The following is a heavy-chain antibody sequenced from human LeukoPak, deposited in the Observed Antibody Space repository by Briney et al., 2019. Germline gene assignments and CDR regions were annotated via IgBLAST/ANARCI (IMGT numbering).Heavy chain of an antibody. CDR3: ARGFYYMNV. J-gene: IGHJ6*03. V-gene: IGHV5-51*01. CDR1: GYSFPNDW. CDR2: IYPGDSDT. Sequence: GESLKISCKGSGYSFPNDWIVWVRQMPGKGLEWMGVIYPGDSDTRYSPSFQGQVTISADKSISTAYLQWSSLKASDTAMYYCARGFYYMNVWGKGTTVTVSS.